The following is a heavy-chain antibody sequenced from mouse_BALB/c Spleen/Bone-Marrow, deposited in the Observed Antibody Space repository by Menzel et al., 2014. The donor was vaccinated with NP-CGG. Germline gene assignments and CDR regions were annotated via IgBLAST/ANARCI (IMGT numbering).Heavy chain of an antibody. V-gene: IGHV7-3*02. CDR1: GFTFTDHY. Sequence: EVQRVESGGGLVQPGGFLRLSCATSGFTFTDHYMSWVRQPPGKALEWLGFIRNKANGYTTEYSASVKGRFTISRDNSQSIVYLQMNTLRAEDSATYYCARDHLYYFDYWGQGTTLTVSS. CDR2: IRNKANGYTT. CDR3: ARDHLYYFDY. J-gene: IGHJ2*01.